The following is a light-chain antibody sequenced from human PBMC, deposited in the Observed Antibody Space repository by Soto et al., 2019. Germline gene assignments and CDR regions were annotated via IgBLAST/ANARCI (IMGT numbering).Light chain of an antibody. J-gene: IGLJ1*01. CDR2: EVS. Sequence: QSVLTQPASVSGSPGQSITISCTGTSSDVGGSIFVSWYQQYPGKAPKLMIFEVSHRPSGVSNRFSGSRSGNTASLTIAGLQAEDEADYYCSSYTSSSTRHVFGTGTKGTVL. CDR1: SSDVGGSIF. V-gene: IGLV2-14*01. CDR3: SSYTSSSTRHV.